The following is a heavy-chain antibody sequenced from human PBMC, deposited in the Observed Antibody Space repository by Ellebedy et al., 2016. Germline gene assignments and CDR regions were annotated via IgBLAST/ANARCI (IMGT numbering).Heavy chain of an antibody. Sequence: ASVKVSXXASGYTFTSYYMHWVRQAPGQGLEWMGIINPSGGSTSYAQKFQGRVTMTRDTSTSTVYMELSSLRSEDTAVYYCAIAFMITFGGVIVNAFDIWGQGTMVTVSS. CDR1: GYTFTSYY. D-gene: IGHD3-16*02. CDR2: INPSGGST. CDR3: AIAFMITFGGVIVNAFDI. J-gene: IGHJ3*02. V-gene: IGHV1-46*01.